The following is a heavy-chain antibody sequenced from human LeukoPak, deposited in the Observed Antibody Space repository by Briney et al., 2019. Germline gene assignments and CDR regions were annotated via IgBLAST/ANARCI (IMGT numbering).Heavy chain of an antibody. CDR2: INDAGRTT. CDR3: TNQPILAGSIDS. CDR1: GFTFNTYA. Sequence: PGRSMRLSCATSGFTFNTYAMNSVRQAPGKRLEWVSTINDAGRTTYYADSVKGRFTISRDNSKNTVYLQMNNLRAEDTALYYCTNQPILAGSIDSWGQGTLVTVSS. D-gene: IGHD3-9*01. V-gene: IGHV3-23*01. J-gene: IGHJ4*02.